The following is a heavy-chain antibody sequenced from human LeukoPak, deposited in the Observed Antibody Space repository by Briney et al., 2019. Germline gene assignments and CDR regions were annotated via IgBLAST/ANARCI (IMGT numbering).Heavy chain of an antibody. CDR3: ARLGYCSSNSCYGVDY. J-gene: IGHJ4*02. V-gene: IGHV1-18*04. Sequence: ASVKVSCKASGYTFTTYYIHWVRQAPGQGLEWMGWISAYNDNTSYAQMFQDRVTMSTDTSTSTAYMELRSLRFDDTAVYYCARLGYCSSNSCYGVDYWGQGTLVTVSS. D-gene: IGHD2-2*01. CDR1: GYTFTTYY. CDR2: ISAYNDNT.